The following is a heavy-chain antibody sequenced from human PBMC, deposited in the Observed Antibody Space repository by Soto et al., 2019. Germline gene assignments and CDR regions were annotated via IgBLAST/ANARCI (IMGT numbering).Heavy chain of an antibody. Sequence: QGQLVQSGAEVKKPGASVKVSCKASGYTFTMYGITWVRQAPGQGLEWMGWSSAYNGKTDYAEKFQGRVAMTTDSSTTTAYMELRSLRSDATAVYYCARLHRYGDHPPDYWGQGTPVIVSS. J-gene: IGHJ4*02. CDR3: ARLHRYGDHPPDY. CDR1: GYTFTMYG. D-gene: IGHD4-17*01. CDR2: SSAYNGKT. V-gene: IGHV1-18*01.